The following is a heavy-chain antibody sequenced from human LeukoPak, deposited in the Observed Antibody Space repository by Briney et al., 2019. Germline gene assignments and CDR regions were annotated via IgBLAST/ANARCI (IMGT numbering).Heavy chain of an antibody. CDR2: IWYDGSNK. Sequence: GGSLRLSCAASGFTFSSYGMHWVRQAPGKGLEWVAVIWYDGSNKYYADSVKGRFTISRDTAKTSLYLQMDSLRVEDTAVYYCARDDYGDYFFDYWGQGTLVTVSS. CDR3: ARDDYGDYFFDY. D-gene: IGHD4-17*01. V-gene: IGHV3-33*01. CDR1: GFTFSSYG. J-gene: IGHJ4*02.